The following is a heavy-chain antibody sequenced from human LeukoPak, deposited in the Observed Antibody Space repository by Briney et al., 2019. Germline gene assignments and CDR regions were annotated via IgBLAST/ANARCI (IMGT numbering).Heavy chain of an antibody. Sequence: GGSLRLSCAGSGFTFSSYGMHWVRQAPGKGLEWVAVISYDGDNKYYADSVKGRFTISRDNSKNTLYLQMNSLRAEDTAVYYCARDGGDGYKYYFDYWGQGTLVTVSS. V-gene: IGHV3-30*03. CDR3: ARDGGDGYKYYFDY. CDR2: ISYDGDNK. CDR1: GFTFSSYG. J-gene: IGHJ4*02. D-gene: IGHD5-24*01.